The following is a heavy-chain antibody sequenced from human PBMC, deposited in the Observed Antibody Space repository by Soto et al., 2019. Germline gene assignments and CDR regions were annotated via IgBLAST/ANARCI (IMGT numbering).Heavy chain of an antibody. J-gene: IGHJ4*02. CDR2: VYYSGST. V-gene: IGHV4-39*01. CDR3: GRLEGLATISYYFDY. CDR1: GVSVSSSSYY. Sequence: SETLSLPCTVSGVSVSSSSYYWGWVRQPPGKGLEWIGSVYYSGSTYYNPSLESRVTISVDKSKNQFSLKLMSLSAADTAVYYCGRLEGLATISYYFDYWGQGALVTVSS. D-gene: IGHD3-9*01.